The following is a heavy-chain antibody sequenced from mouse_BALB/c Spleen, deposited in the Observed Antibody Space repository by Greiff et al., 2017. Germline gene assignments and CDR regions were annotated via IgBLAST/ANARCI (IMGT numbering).Heavy chain of an antibody. D-gene: IGHD1-1*01. CDR2: IYPGNVNT. J-gene: IGHJ4*01. CDR3: AIYFYYAMDY. V-gene: IGHV1S56*01. Sequence: QVQLKESGPELVKPGASVRISCKASGYTFTSYYIHWVKQRPGQGLEWIGWIYPGNVNTKYNEKFKGKATLTADKSSSTAYMQLSSLTSEDSAVYFCAIYFYYAMDYWGQGTSVTVSS. CDR1: GYTFTSYY.